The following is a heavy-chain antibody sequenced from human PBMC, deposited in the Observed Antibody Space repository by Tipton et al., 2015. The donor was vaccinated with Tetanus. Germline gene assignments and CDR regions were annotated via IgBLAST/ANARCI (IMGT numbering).Heavy chain of an antibody. D-gene: IGHD3-22*01. V-gene: IGHV4-34*01. CDR3: ARSFFDGSGYKIDN. J-gene: IGHJ4*02. CDR1: GGSFSGYY. CDR2: INYSGTT. Sequence: PSLTCAVYGGSFSGYYWNWIRQPPGKGLEWIGEINYSGTTNYNPSLKSRVTMSVDTSKNQFSLQLSSMTAADTAVVFCARSFFDGSGYKIDNWVQGSLVTVSS.